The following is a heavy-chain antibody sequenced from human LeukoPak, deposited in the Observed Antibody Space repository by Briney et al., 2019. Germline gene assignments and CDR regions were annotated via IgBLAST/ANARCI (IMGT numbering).Heavy chain of an antibody. D-gene: IGHD5-12*01. J-gene: IGHJ4*02. Sequence: SETLSLTCAVYGGSFSGYYWSWIRQPPGKGLEWIGEINHSGSTNYNPSLKSRVTISVDTSKNQFSLKLSSVTAADTAVYYCARDVIGSGYDSNGGGRGFTWDYWGQGTLVTVSS. CDR2: INHSGST. CDR3: ARDVIGSGYDSNGGGRGFTWDY. CDR1: GGSFSGYY. V-gene: IGHV4-34*01.